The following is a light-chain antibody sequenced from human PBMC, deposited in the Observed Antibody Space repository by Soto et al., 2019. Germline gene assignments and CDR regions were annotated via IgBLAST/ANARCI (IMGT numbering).Light chain of an antibody. J-gene: IGKJ1*01. Sequence: ELVMTQSPATLSVSPGERASLSCRASQSFVNMYLAWYQQKPGQAPRLLMYGASRRPTGIPDRFSGSGSGTDFTLTISRLEPEDFAVYYCQQFGSSPRTFGQGTKVAI. V-gene: IGKV3-20*01. CDR1: QSFVNMY. CDR2: GAS. CDR3: QQFGSSPRT.